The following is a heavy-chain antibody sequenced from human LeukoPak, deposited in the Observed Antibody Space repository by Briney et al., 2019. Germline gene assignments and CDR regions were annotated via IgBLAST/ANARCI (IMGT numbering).Heavy chain of an antibody. CDR2: INPNSGGT. Sequence: RASVKVSCKASGYTFTGYYMHWVRQAPGQGLEWMGWINPNSGGTNYAQKFQGRVTMTRDTSISTAYMELSRLRSDDTAVYYVARSLVIVGATPPHNWGQGTLVTVSS. D-gene: IGHD1-26*01. CDR1: GYTFTGYY. J-gene: IGHJ4*02. CDR3: ARSLVIVGATPPHN. V-gene: IGHV1-2*02.